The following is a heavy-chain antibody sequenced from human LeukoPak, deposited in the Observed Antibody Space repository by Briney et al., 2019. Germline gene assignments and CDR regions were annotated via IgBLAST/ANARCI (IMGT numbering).Heavy chain of an antibody. V-gene: IGHV3-11*01. J-gene: IGHJ4*02. CDR2: ISSSGSTI. CDR1: GFTFSDYY. CDR3: AKGRGVGYSRSGADY. Sequence: GGSLRLSCAASGFTFSDYYMSWIRQAPGKGLEWVSYISSSGSTIYYADSVKGRFTISRDNSKNTLFLQMNSLRAEDTAVYYCAKGRGVGYSRSGADYWGQGTLVTVSS. D-gene: IGHD1-26*01.